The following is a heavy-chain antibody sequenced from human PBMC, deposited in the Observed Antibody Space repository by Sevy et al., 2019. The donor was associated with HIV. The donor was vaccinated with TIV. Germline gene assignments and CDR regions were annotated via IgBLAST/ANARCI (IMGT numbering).Heavy chain of an antibody. CDR3: ASLNKHYTARSAYSEADGFDI. D-gene: IGHD3-22*01. Sequence: GGSLRRSGAASGFTFSSYAMSWVRQAPGKGLEWVSAISGSGGSTYYADSVKGRFTISRDNSKNTLYLQMNSLRAEDTAVYYCASLNKHYTARSAYSEADGFDIWGQGKMATASS. J-gene: IGHJ3*02. CDR2: ISGSGGST. V-gene: IGHV3-23*01. CDR1: GFTFSSYA.